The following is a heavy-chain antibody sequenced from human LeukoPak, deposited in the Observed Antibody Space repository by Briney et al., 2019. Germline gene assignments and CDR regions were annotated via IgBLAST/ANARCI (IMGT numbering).Heavy chain of an antibody. CDR2: ISWNSGSI. V-gene: IGHV3-9*01. CDR1: GFTFDDYA. Sequence: GRSLRLSCAASGFTFDDYAMHWVRQAPGKGLEWVSGISWNSGSIGYADSVKGRFTISRDNAKNSLYLQMNSLRAEDTALYYCTGSGSLYYFDYWGQGTLVTVSS. CDR3: TGSGSLYYFDY. J-gene: IGHJ4*02. D-gene: IGHD3-10*01.